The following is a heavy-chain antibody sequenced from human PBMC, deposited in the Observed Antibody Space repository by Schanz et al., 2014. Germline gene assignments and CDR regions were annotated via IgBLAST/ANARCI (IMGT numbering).Heavy chain of an antibody. CDR3: ARALFGSGHGDV. Sequence: QVQLVQSGSELKKPGASVNISCKASGYTFTGYYMHWVRQAPGQGLEWMGRINPNSGGTNYAQKFQGRVTMTRDSYSSTDYMEMSRMKSDYTAVYYCARALFGSGHGDVWGQGTTVTVSS. CDR1: GYTFTGYY. CDR2: INPNSGGT. J-gene: IGHJ6*02. D-gene: IGHD3-10*01. V-gene: IGHV1-2*02.